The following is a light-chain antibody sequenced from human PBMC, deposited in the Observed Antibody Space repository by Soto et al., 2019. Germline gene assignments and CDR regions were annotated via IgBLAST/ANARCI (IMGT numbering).Light chain of an antibody. CDR1: TGAVTSGYF. CDR2: GTS. CDR3: LVYYGGTWV. V-gene: IGLV7-43*01. Sequence: QAVVTQDASLTVSPGGKVTLTCASNTGAVTSGYFPNWFQQNPGQSPRALIYGTSDRYSWTHARFSGPLLGGKAAPTLSGVQPEDEADYYCLVYYGGTWVFGGGTKLTV. J-gene: IGLJ3*02.